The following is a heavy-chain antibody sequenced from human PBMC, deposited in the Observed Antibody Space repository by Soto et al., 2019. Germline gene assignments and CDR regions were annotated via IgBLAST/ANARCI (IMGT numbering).Heavy chain of an antibody. CDR2: ISSSGSTI. D-gene: IGHD6-19*01. CDR1: GFTFSSYG. J-gene: IGHJ4*02. Sequence: GGSLRLSCAASGFTFSSYGMNWVRQAPGKGLEWVSYISSSGSTIYYADSVKGRFTISRDNAKNSLYLQMNSLRAEDTAVYYCARETGYSSGSFDYWGQGTLVTVSS. V-gene: IGHV3-48*03. CDR3: ARETGYSSGSFDY.